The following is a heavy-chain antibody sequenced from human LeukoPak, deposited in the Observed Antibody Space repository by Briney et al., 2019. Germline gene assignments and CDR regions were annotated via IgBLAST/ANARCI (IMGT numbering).Heavy chain of an antibody. D-gene: IGHD3-10*01. Sequence: GGSLRLSCAASGFTFSDLFIDWVRQAPGKGLEWVGRTKSKAYSYTTEYAASVKGRFTISRDDSKNSLYLQMNSLKTEDTAVYYCASIRGVFGYWGQGTLVTVSS. CDR1: GFTFSDLF. V-gene: IGHV3-72*01. J-gene: IGHJ4*02. CDR2: TKSKAYSYTT. CDR3: ASIRGVFGY.